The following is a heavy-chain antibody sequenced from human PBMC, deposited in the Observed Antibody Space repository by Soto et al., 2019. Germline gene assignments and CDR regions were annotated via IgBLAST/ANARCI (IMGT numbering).Heavy chain of an antibody. Sequence: EVQLLESGGGLVQPGGSLRLSCAASGFTFSSYAMSWVRQAPGKGLEWVSGIDGSGRNTYCADSVKGRFTISRDNSKNTLSVQMDSLRVEDTALYYCAKDGGSVCSGGTCYFQAPDYWGQGTLVTVSS. CDR1: GFTFSSYA. CDR3: AKDGGSVCSGGTCYFQAPDY. V-gene: IGHV3-23*01. D-gene: IGHD2-15*01. J-gene: IGHJ4*02. CDR2: IDGSGRNT.